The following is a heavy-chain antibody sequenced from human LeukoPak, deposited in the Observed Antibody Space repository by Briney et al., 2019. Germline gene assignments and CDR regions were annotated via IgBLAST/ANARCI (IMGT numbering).Heavy chain of an antibody. J-gene: IGHJ4*02. V-gene: IGHV3-30*18. CDR2: ISYDGSNK. CDR1: GFTFSSYG. Sequence: PGRSLRLSCAASGFTFSSYGMHWVREAPGKGLEWVAVISYDGSNKYYADSVKGRFTISRDNPKNTLYLQMNSLRAEDTAVYYCAKDGDYWGQGTLVTVSS. CDR3: AKDGDY.